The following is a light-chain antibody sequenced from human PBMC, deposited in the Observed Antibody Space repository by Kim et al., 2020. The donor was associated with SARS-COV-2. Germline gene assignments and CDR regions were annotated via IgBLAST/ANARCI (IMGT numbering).Light chain of an antibody. J-gene: IGKJ5*01. CDR3: MQSIQLPIT. Sequence: SASISCKSGHSLLHSDGETYLYWYLQKPGQSPQLLIYEVSNRFSGVPDKFSGSGLGTDFTLKISRVEAEDVGVYYCMQSIQLPITFGQGTRLEIK. V-gene: IGKV2D-29*02. CDR1: HSLLHSDGETY. CDR2: EVS.